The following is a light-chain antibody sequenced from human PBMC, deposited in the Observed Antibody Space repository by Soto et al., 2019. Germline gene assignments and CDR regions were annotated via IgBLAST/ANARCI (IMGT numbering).Light chain of an antibody. Sequence: QSVLTQPPSASGTPGQRGTISFSGSISNIGGNTVNWYQQLPGTAPKLLMYTNNQRPSGVPDRFSGSKSGTSASLAISGLQSEDEADYDCAAWDDSLNGVVFGGGTKLTVL. J-gene: IGLJ2*01. CDR1: ISNIGGNT. CDR3: AAWDDSLNGVV. V-gene: IGLV1-44*01. CDR2: TNN.